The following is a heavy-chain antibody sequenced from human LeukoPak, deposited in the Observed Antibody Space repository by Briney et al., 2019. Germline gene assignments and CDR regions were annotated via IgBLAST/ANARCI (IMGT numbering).Heavy chain of an antibody. CDR3: AKVRAGPLDY. J-gene: IGHJ4*02. CDR1: GFTFSGYP. V-gene: IGHV3-30-3*02. CDR2: ISYDGSNK. Sequence: GGSLRLSCAASGFTFSGYPIHWVRQAPGKGLEWVAVISYDGSNKYYADSVKGRFTISRDNSKNTLYLQMNSLRAEDTAVYYCAKVRAGPLDYWGQGTLVTVSS. D-gene: IGHD3-10*01.